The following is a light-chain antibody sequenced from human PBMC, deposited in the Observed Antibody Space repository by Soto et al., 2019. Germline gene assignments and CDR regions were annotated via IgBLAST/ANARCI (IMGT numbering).Light chain of an antibody. CDR2: DAS. J-gene: IGKJ1*01. CDR1: QSFSSY. Sequence: EIVLTQSPATLSLSPGERATLSCRAGQSFSSYLACYQQKPGQAPRLLIYDASNRATGIPARCSGSGSGTDFTLTISRLEPEDFAVYYCQQYGSSLWTFGQGTKVDI. CDR3: QQYGSSLWT. V-gene: IGKV3-20*01.